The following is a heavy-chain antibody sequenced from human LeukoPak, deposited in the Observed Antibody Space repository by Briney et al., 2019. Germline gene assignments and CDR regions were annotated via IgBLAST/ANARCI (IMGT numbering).Heavy chain of an antibody. Sequence: GGSLRLSCAASGFTFSSYAMHWVRQAPGKGLEWVAVISYDGSNKYYADSVKGRFTISRDNSKNTLYLQMNSLRAEDTAVYYCARDRHGYFDWPNDAFDIWGQGTMVTVSS. CDR3: ARDRHGYFDWPNDAFDI. D-gene: IGHD3-9*01. CDR1: GFTFSSYA. CDR2: ISYDGSNK. J-gene: IGHJ3*02. V-gene: IGHV3-30-3*01.